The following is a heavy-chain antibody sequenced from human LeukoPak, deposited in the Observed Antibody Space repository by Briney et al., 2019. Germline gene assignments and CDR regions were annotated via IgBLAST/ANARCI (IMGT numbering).Heavy chain of an antibody. CDR3: ARVGDSSGYYYYFDY. CDR2: IHYSGST. CDR1: GGSISSYY. J-gene: IGHJ4*02. V-gene: IGHV4-59*01. Sequence: SETLSLTCTVSGGSISSYYWSWIRQPPGKGLEWIGYIHYSGSTNYKPSLKSRVTISVDTSKNQFSLRLRSVTAADTAVYYCARVGDSSGYYYYFDYWGQGTLVTVSS. D-gene: IGHD3-22*01.